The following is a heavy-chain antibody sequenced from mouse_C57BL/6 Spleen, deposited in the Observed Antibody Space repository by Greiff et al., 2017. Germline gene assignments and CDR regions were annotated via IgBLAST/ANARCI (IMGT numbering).Heavy chain of an antibody. Sequence: VQLQQSGAELVKPGASVKMSCKASGYTFTSYWITWVKQRPGQGLEWIGDIYPGSGSTNYNEKFKSKATLTVDTSSSTAYMQLSSLTSEDSAVYYCARSEDGYPWYFDVWGTGTTVTVSS. J-gene: IGHJ1*03. D-gene: IGHD2-3*01. CDR2: IYPGSGST. CDR1: GYTFTSYW. V-gene: IGHV1-55*01. CDR3: ARSEDGYPWYFDV.